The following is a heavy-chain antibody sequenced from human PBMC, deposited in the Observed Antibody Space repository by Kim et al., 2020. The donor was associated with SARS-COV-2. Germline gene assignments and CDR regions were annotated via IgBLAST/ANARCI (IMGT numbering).Heavy chain of an antibody. CDR2: ISYDGSNK. CDR1: GFTFSSYG. D-gene: IGHD3-10*01. Sequence: GGSLRLSCAASGFTFSSYGMHWVRQAPGKGLEWVAVISYDGSNKYYADSVKGRFTISRDNSKNTLYLQMNSLRAEDTAVYYCAKDQKIYGSGSYDNGYYGMDVWGQGTTVTVSS. J-gene: IGHJ6*02. V-gene: IGHV3-30*18. CDR3: AKDQKIYGSGSYDNGYYGMDV.